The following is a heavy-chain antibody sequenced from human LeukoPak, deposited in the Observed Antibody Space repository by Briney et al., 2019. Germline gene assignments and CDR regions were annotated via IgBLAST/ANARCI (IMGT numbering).Heavy chain of an antibody. J-gene: IGHJ4*02. CDR1: GYPFTGYY. V-gene: IGHV1-2*02. D-gene: IGHD6-19*01. CDR3: ARDGNEALAGTGAVTY. Sequence: GASVKVSCKTSGYPFTGYYMHWVRQAPGQGLEWMGWINPSSGDTYYAQNFQGRVTMTRDTSISTAYMELSWLTSDDTAVYYCARDGNEALAGTGAVTYWGQGALVTVSS. CDR2: INPSSGDT.